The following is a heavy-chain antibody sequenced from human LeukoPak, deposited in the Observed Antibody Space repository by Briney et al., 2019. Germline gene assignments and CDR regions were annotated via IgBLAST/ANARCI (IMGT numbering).Heavy chain of an antibody. V-gene: IGHV3-30*02. Sequence: GGSLRLSCAASGFTFSSYGMHWVRQAPGKGLEWVAFIRYDGSNKYYADSVKGRFTISRDNSKNTLYLQMNSLGAEDTAVYYCAKDRPYSGSLFFHYWGQGTLVTVSS. CDR1: GFTFSSYG. J-gene: IGHJ4*02. CDR3: AKDRPYSGSLFFHY. CDR2: IRYDGSNK. D-gene: IGHD1-26*01.